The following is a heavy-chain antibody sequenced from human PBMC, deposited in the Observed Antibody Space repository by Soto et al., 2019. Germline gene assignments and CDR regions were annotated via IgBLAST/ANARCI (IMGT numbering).Heavy chain of an antibody. D-gene: IGHD2-15*01. Sequence: SETLSLTCTVSGGSISSSSYYWGWIRQPPGKGLEWIGSIYYSGSTYYNPSLKGRVTISVDTSKNQFSLKLSSVTAADTAVYYCARPYCSGGSCPADAFDIWGQGTMVTVSS. CDR3: ARPYCSGGSCPADAFDI. CDR2: IYYSGST. J-gene: IGHJ3*02. CDR1: GGSISSSSYY. V-gene: IGHV4-39*01.